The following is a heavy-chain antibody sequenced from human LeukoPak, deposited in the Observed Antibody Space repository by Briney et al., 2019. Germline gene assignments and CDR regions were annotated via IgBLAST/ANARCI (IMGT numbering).Heavy chain of an antibody. CDR2: IHYSGGS. CDR1: GDSISSFY. D-gene: IGHD2-15*01. J-gene: IGHJ5*01. V-gene: IGHV4-59*08. Sequence: SETLSLTCSVSGDSISSFYWNWIRQPPGRGLEWIGNIHYSGGSIYNPSLKSRATISIDTSRKQFFLKLSSVTAADTAVYYCVLAPNSNWFDFWGQGTLVTVSS. CDR3: VLAPNSNWFDF.